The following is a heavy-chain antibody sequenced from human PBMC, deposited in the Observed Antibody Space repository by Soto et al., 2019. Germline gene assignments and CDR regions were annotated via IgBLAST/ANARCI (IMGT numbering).Heavy chain of an antibody. CDR1: GYTFINYG. CDR2: INTYNGNT. Sequence: QVQLVQSGAEVKKPGASVKVSCKASGYTFINYGISWVRQATGQGLEWMGWINTYNGNTNYAKKFQGRVTMTTDTSTSTAYMEQRSLRSDDTAVYHCARDPVGTAWFDPWVQGALVSVSS. V-gene: IGHV1-18*01. J-gene: IGHJ5*02. D-gene: IGHD1-26*01. CDR3: ARDPVGTAWFDP.